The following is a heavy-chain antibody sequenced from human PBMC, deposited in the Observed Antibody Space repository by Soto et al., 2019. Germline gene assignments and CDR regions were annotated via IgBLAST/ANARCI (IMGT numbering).Heavy chain of an antibody. Sequence: GGSLRLSCAASEFTTSSYAMHWVRQAPGKGLEWVAVISYDGSSKYNTDSVKGPFTVSRDKSKNTVYLQMHSLTVEDTAVYYCARDAVAMDYWGQGPLVTVSS. CDR3: ARDAVAMDY. CDR2: ISYDGSSK. D-gene: IGHD6-19*01. V-gene: IGHV3-30-3*01. CDR1: EFTTSSYA. J-gene: IGHJ4*02.